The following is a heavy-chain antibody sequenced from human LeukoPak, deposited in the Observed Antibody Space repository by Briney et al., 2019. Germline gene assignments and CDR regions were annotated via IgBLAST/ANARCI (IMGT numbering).Heavy chain of an antibody. Sequence: GGSLRLSCAASGFTFSSYSMNWVRQAPGKGLEWVSSISSSSSYIYYADSVKGRFTISRDIAKNSLYLQMNSLRAEDTAVYYCAREGGGYSFDFDYWGRGTLVTVSS. CDR1: GFTFSSYS. CDR2: ISSSSSYI. V-gene: IGHV3-21*01. J-gene: IGHJ4*02. D-gene: IGHD5-18*01. CDR3: AREGGGYSFDFDY.